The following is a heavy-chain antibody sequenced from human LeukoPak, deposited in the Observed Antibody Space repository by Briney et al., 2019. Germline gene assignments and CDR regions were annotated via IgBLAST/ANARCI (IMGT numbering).Heavy chain of an antibody. Sequence: PGRSLRLSCAASGFTFSSYGMHWVRQAPGKGLEGVAVISYDGSNKYYADSVKGRFTISRDNSKNTLYLQMNSLRAEDTAVYYCAKDSAYSGSYYDYWGQGTLVTVSS. CDR2: ISYDGSNK. J-gene: IGHJ4*02. CDR3: AKDSAYSGSYYDY. CDR1: GFTFSSYG. D-gene: IGHD1-26*01. V-gene: IGHV3-30*18.